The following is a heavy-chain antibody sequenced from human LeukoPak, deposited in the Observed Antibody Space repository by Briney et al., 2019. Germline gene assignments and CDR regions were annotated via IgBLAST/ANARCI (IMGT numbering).Heavy chain of an antibody. CDR2: INPSGGST. CDR1: GYTFTSYY. J-gene: IGHJ6*02. CDR3: ARSGYSYGPATARYYYGMDV. Sequence: ASAKVSCKASGYTFTSYYMHWARQAPGQGLEWMGIINPSGGSTSYAQKFQGRVTMTRDTSTSTVYMELSSLRSEDTAVYYCARSGYSYGPATARYYYGMDVWGQGTTVTVSS. D-gene: IGHD5-18*01. V-gene: IGHV1-46*01.